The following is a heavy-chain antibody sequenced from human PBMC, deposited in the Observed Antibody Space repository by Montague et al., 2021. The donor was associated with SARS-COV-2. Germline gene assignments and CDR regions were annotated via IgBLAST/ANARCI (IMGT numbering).Heavy chain of an antibody. V-gene: IGHV4-4*02. Sequence: SETLSLTCAVSGGSISSSNWWSWVRRPPGKGLEWIGEIYHSGSTNYNPSLKSRVTISVDKSKNQFSLRLSSVTAADTAVYYCARVHPLWFGELLLDYCYYYGMDVRGQGTTVTVSS. CDR3: ARVHPLWFGELLLDYCYYYGMDV. J-gene: IGHJ6*02. D-gene: IGHD3-10*01. CDR1: GGSISSSNW. CDR2: IYHSGST.